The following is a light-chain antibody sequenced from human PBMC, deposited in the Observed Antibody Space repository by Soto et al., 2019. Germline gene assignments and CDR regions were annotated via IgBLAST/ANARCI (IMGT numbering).Light chain of an antibody. CDR1: QSVSSSY. CDR3: QQYGNSPPLT. CDR2: GAS. Sequence: EIVLTQSPGTLSLSPGERATLSCRASQSVSSSYLAWYQQKPGQAPRLLIYGASSRATGIPDKFSGSGYGTDFTFNISRLEPADVAVYYCQQYGNSPPLTFGQGTKVEIK. J-gene: IGKJ1*01. V-gene: IGKV3-20*01.